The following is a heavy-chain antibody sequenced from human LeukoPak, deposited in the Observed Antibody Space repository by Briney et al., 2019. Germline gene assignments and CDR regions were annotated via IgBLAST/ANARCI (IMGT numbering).Heavy chain of an antibody. CDR3: VTIPH. CDR1: GGTFSSYA. J-gene: IGHJ4*02. Sequence: EASVKVSCKASGGTFSSYAISWVRQAPGQGLEWMGGIIPIFGTANYAQKFQGRVTITADKSTSTAYMELSGPRSEDTAVYYCVTIPHWGQGTLVTVSS. V-gene: IGHV1-69*06. D-gene: IGHD2-2*02. CDR2: IIPIFGTA.